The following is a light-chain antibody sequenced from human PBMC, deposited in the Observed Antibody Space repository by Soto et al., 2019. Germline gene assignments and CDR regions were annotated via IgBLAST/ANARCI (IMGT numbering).Light chain of an antibody. CDR3: QQYNNWPWT. Sequence: EIVMTQSPATVSVSPGETPTLPCRPSQSVSSNLAWYQQKPGQAPRLLIYGASTRATGIPATFSGSGSGTEFTLTISSLQSEDVAVYYCQQYNNWPWTFGQGTKVDIK. V-gene: IGKV3D-15*01. J-gene: IGKJ1*01. CDR1: QSVSSN. CDR2: GAS.